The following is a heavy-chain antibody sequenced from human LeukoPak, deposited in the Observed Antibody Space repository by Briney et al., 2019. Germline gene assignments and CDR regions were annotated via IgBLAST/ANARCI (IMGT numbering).Heavy chain of an antibody. CDR1: GGSISSHY. CDR3: ARHIEDSSSSIWFDP. J-gene: IGHJ5*02. CDR2: IYYSGST. Sequence: SETLSLTCTVSGGSISSHYWSWIRQPPGKGLEWIGYIYYSGSTNYNPSFKSRVTISVDTSKNQFSLKLSSVTAADTAVYYCARHIEDSSSSIWFDPWGQGTLVTVSS. V-gene: IGHV4-59*11. D-gene: IGHD6-6*01.